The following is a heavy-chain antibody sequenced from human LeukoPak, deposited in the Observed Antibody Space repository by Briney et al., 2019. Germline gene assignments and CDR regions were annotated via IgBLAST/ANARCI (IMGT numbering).Heavy chain of an antibody. CDR3: ARDRSLIAAAGTPYYYYMDV. V-gene: IGHV3-21*01. CDR1: GFTFSSYS. J-gene: IGHJ6*03. D-gene: IGHD6-13*01. Sequence: PGGSLRLSCAASGFTFSSYSMNWVRQAPGKGLEWVSSISSSSSYIYYADSVKGRFTISRDNAKNSLYLQMNSLRADDTAVYYCARDRSLIAAAGTPYYYYMDVWGKGSTVTVSS. CDR2: ISSSSSYI.